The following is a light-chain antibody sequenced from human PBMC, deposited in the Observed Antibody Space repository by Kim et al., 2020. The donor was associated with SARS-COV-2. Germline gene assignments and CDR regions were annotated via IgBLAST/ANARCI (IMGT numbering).Light chain of an antibody. V-gene: IGLV3-19*01. CDR1: SLRSYY. Sequence: AFGQTVRITCQGDSLRSYYASWYPQTPGQAPVLVIYGKNNRPSGIPDRFSGSSSGNTASLTITGAQAEDEADYYCNSRDSSGNPYVFGTGTKVTVL. CDR3: NSRDSSGNPYV. CDR2: GKN. J-gene: IGLJ1*01.